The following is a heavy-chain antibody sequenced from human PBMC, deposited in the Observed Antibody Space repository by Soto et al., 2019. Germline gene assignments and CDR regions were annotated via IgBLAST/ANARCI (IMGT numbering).Heavy chain of an antibody. CDR2: ISSSGSTI. D-gene: IGHD3-10*01. J-gene: IGHJ5*02. V-gene: IGHV3-48*04. CDR3: ARVRYYDSGSPINWFDP. CDR1: GVTFSSYS. Sequence: PGGSRRLXWAASGVTFSSYSMNWVRQAPGKGLEWVSYISSSGSTIYYADSVKGRFTISRDNAKNSLYLQMNSLRAEDTAVYYCARVRYYDSGSPINWFDPWGQGTLVTVSS.